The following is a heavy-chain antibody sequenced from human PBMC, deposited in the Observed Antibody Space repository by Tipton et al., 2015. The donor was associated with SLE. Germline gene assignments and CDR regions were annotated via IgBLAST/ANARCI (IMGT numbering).Heavy chain of an antibody. CDR2: IFHSGST. Sequence: TLSLTCAVSGGSVSSGGYSWSWIRQPPGKGLEWIGYIFHSGSTSYNPSLKSRVTISVDTSKNQFSLKLSSVTAADTAVYYCARDGWAVAAFDIWGQGTMVTVSS. CDR3: ARDGWAVAAFDI. J-gene: IGHJ3*02. V-gene: IGHV4-30-2*01. CDR1: GGSVSSGGYS. D-gene: IGHD6-19*01.